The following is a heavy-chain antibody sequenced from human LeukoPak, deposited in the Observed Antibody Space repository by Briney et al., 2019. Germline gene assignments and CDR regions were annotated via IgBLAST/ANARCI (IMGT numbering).Heavy chain of an antibody. CDR1: GGSFSGYY. V-gene: IGHV4-34*01. D-gene: IGHD3-22*01. J-gene: IGHJ4*02. Sequence: SETLSLTCAVYGGSFSGYYWNWIRQPPGKGLEWIGEINHSGSINYNPSLKSRVTISVDTSKNQFSLKLSSVTAADTAVYYCARVHGYYDSSGLDYWGQGTLVTVSS. CDR3: ARVHGYYDSSGLDY. CDR2: INHSGSI.